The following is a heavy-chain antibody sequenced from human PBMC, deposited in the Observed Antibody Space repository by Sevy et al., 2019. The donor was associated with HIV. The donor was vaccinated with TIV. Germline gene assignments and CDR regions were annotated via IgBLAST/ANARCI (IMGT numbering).Heavy chain of an antibody. CDR2: IYYSGGT. D-gene: IGHD5-12*01. J-gene: IGHJ4*02. V-gene: IGHV4-59*01. CDR3: ARGGTRDITTSIFDS. Sequence: SETLSLTCTVSGDSISNYCWSWIRQPPGKGLEWIGYIYYSGGTNYNPSLKSRVTISVDTSKNQFSLKLSSVTAADTAVYYCARGGTRDITTSIFDSWGQGTLVTVSS. CDR1: GDSISNYC.